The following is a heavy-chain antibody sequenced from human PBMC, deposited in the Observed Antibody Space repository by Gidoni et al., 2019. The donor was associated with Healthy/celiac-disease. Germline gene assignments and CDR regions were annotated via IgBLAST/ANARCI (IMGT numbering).Heavy chain of an antibody. Sequence: FTISRDNSKNTLYLQMNSLRAEDTAVYYCASKAFDIWGQGTMVTVSS. CDR3: ASKAFDI. V-gene: IGHV3-53*01. J-gene: IGHJ3*02.